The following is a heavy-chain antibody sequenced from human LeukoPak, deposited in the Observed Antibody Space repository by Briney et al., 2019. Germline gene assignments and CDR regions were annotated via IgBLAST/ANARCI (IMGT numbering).Heavy chain of an antibody. J-gene: IGHJ4*02. CDR2: VSYDGIKK. D-gene: IGHD3-3*01. CDR1: GFTFSNYG. CDR3: AKNGGVLRFLGFQGYYFNY. V-gene: IGHV3-30*18. Sequence: PGRSLRLSCAASGFTFSNYGMHWVRQAPGKGLEWVALVSYDGIKKYYGDSVKGRFTISRDTSTNTLYLQMNNLRVEDTAVYYCAKNGGVLRFLGFQGYYFNYWGQGALVTVSS.